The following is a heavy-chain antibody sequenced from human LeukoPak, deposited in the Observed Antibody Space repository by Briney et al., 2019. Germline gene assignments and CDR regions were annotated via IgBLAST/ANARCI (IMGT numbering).Heavy chain of an antibody. J-gene: IGHJ4*02. D-gene: IGHD3-9*01. CDR1: GFAFSDYY. V-gene: IGHV3-11*01. CDR3: ARAPGDILTGYYITYFDY. Sequence: GGSLRLSCAASGFAFSDYYMTWIRQAPGKGLEWVSYIGVSGSPIYYSDSVKGRFTISRDNAKNSLYLQMNSLRAEDTAVYYCARAPGDILTGYYITYFDYWGQGTLVTVSS. CDR2: IGVSGSPI.